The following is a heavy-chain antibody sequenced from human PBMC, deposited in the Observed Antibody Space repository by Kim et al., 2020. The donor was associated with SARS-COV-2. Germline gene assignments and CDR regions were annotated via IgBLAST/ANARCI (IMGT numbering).Heavy chain of an antibody. CDR1: GFIFSSYG. V-gene: IGHV3-30*18. J-gene: IGHJ4*02. CDR3: AKDSGYDAQYFDY. Sequence: GGSLRLSCAASGFIFSSYGMHWVRQAPGKGLEWVALISYDGTNKYYADSVKGRFTISRDDSKNTLYLQMNSLRAEDTAVYYCAKDSGYDAQYFDYWGQGT. CDR2: ISYDGTNK. D-gene: IGHD5-12*01.